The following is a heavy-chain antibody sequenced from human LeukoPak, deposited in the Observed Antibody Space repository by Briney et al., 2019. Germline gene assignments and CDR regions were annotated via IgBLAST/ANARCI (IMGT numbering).Heavy chain of an antibody. CDR1: RFTFSSYA. J-gene: IGHJ4*02. D-gene: IGHD4-17*01. CDR3: AKHKENYGDSCLDDY. Sequence: PGGSLRLSCAASRFTFSSYAMSWVRQGPGKGLEGVSSISGRGDSTYYADSVKGRFTISRDNSKKTLYLQLNSLGVEDTAVYFCAKHKENYGDSCLDDYWGQGALVTVSS. CDR2: ISGRGDST. V-gene: IGHV3-23*01.